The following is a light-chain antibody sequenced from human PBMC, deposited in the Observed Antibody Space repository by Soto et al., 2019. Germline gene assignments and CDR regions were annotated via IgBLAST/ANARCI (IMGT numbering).Light chain of an antibody. CDR3: QHYNGYSYT. J-gene: IGKJ2*01. Sequence: DIQMTQSPSTLPASVGDRVTITCRASQSISNWLAWYQQKPGKAPKLLIFSTSTFESGVPSRFSGSGSGTEFTLTISSLQPDDSATYHCQHYNGYSYTFGQGTKLEIK. CDR2: STS. CDR1: QSISNW. V-gene: IGKV1-5*01.